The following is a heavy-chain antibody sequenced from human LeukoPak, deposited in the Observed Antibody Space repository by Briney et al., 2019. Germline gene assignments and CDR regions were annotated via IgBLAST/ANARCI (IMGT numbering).Heavy chain of an antibody. Sequence: SETLSLTCTVSGGSISSGSYYWSWIRQPAGKGLEWIGRIYTSGSTNYNPSLKSRVTISVDTSKNQFSLKLSSVTAADTAVYYCARESFGYRQYYFDYWGQGTLVTVSS. J-gene: IGHJ4*02. D-gene: IGHD5-24*01. V-gene: IGHV4-61*02. CDR2: IYTSGST. CDR3: ARESFGYRQYYFDY. CDR1: GGSISSGSYY.